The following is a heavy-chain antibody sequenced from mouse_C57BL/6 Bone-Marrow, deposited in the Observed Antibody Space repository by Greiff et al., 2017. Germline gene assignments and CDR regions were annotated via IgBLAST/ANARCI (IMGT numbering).Heavy chain of an antibody. CDR1: GYAFSSSW. V-gene: IGHV1-82*01. J-gene: IGHJ3*01. CDR3: ARGYYDYDGGAWFAY. D-gene: IGHD2-4*01. CDR2: IYPGDGDT. Sequence: QVQLQQSGPELVKPGASVKISCKASGYAFSSSWMNWVKQRPGKGLEWIGRIYPGDGDTNYNGKLKGKATLTADKSSSTAYMQLSSLTSEDSAVYFCARGYYDYDGGAWFAYWGQGTLVTVSA.